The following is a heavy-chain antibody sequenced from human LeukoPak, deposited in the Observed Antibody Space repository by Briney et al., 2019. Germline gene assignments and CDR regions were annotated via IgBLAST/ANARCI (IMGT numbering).Heavy chain of an antibody. CDR2: ISVNGRGT. CDR1: GFTFSNFS. CDR3: ARDRIGKYSIDY. V-gene: IGHV3-33*08. J-gene: IGHJ4*02. D-gene: IGHD2-15*01. Sequence: GRSVRLSCAASGFTFSNFSLNWVRQAPGQGLGWVAFISVNGRGTSYLESVKGLFTTSRDDSKNTLYLQMNSLRVEDTAVYYCARDRIGKYSIDYWGQGILVSVPS.